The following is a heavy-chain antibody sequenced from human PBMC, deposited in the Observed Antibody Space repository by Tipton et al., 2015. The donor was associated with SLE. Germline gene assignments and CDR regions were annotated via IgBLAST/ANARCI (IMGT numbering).Heavy chain of an antibody. Sequence: TLSLTCTVSGGSISSSSYYWGWIRQPPGKGLEWIGTIYYSESTYYNPSLKRRVTISVDTSKNQFSLKLSSVTAADTAVYYCASGIAVAGMGDYWGQGTLVTVSS. CDR1: GGSISSSSYY. V-gene: IGHV4-39*07. D-gene: IGHD6-19*01. CDR3: ASGIAVAGMGDY. J-gene: IGHJ4*02. CDR2: IYYSEST.